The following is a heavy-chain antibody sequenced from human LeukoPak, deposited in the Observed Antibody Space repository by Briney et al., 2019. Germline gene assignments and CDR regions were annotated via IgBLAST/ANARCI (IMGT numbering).Heavy chain of an antibody. D-gene: IGHD1-26*01. CDR3: ARERHSGSSYDAFDI. CDR2: IYTSGST. CDR1: GGSISSGSYY. J-gene: IGHJ3*02. V-gene: IGHV4-61*02. Sequence: SETLSLTCTVSGGSISSGSYYWSWIRQPAGKGLEWIGRIYTSGSTNYNPSLKSRVTMSVDTSKNQFSLKLSSVTAADTAVYYCARERHSGSSYDAFDIWGQGTMVTVSS.